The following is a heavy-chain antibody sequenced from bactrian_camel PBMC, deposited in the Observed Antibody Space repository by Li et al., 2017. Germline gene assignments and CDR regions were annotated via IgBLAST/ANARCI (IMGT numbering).Heavy chain of an antibody. D-gene: IGHD4*01. CDR2: LDDGVNT. CDR3: ATNHLADYNEYGAKY. CDR1: GFLFSSYY. V-gene: IGHV3-2*01. Sequence: VQLVESGGGLVQPGGSLKLSCEAPGFLFSSYYMTWVRQAPGKGLEWVSGLDDGVNTYYADSVKGRFTISRDHAKNMLYLQMNNLKPEDAAMYYCATNHLADYNEYGAKYWGQGTQVTVS. J-gene: IGHJ4*01.